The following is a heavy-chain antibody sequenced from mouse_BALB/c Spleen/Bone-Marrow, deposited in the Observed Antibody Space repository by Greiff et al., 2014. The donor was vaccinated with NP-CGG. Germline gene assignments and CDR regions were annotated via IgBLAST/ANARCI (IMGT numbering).Heavy chain of an antibody. CDR2: IWAGGNA. Sequence: QVQLKESGPGLVAPSQSLSITCTVSGFSLTSYGVHWDRQPPGKGLEWLGVIWAGGNANYNSALMSRLSIIKDNSKSQVFLKMNSLHTDDTAMYYCARGLLRYFAMDYWGQGTSVTVSS. J-gene: IGHJ4*01. D-gene: IGHD1-1*01. V-gene: IGHV2-9*02. CDR1: GFSLTSYG. CDR3: ARGLLRYFAMDY.